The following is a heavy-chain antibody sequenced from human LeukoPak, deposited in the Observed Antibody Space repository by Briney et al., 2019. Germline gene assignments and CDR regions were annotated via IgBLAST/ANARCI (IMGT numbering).Heavy chain of an antibody. CDR1: GGSISSSSYY. CDR2: IYYSGST. V-gene: IGHV4-39*01. CDR3: AGKDYYGSGSYFY. D-gene: IGHD3-10*01. J-gene: IGHJ4*02. Sequence: SETLSLTCTVSGGSISSSSYYWGWIRQPPGKGLEWIGSIYYSGSTYYNPSLKSRVTISVDTSKNQFSLKLSSVTAADTAVYYCAGKDYYGSGSYFYWGKGTLVTVSS.